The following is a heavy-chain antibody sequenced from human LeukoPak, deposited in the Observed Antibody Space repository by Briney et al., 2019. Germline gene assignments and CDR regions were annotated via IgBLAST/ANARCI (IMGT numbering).Heavy chain of an antibody. CDR3: ARDLVVVPAASLESWFDP. CDR2: IIPILGIA. Sequence: ASVKVSCKASVDTLSSYAISWVRQAPRQRLEWVGKIIPILGIANYAQTFQGRVTITADKATSTAYMELSSLRSEDTAVYYCARDLVVVPAASLESWFDPWGQGTLVTVSS. D-gene: IGHD2-2*01. CDR1: VDTLSSYA. J-gene: IGHJ5*02. V-gene: IGHV1-69*04.